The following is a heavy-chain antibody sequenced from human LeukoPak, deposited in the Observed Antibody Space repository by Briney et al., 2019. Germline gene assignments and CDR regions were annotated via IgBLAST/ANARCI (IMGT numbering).Heavy chain of an antibody. D-gene: IGHD5-18*01. Sequence: SETLSLTCAVYGGXFSGYYWGWIRQPPGKGLEWIGEINHSGSTNYNPSLKSRVTISVDTSKNQFSLKLSSVTAADTAVYYCARGYTWIHFDYWGQGTLVTVSS. V-gene: IGHV4-34*01. CDR3: ARGYTWIHFDY. CDR2: INHSGST. CDR1: GGXFSGYY. J-gene: IGHJ4*02.